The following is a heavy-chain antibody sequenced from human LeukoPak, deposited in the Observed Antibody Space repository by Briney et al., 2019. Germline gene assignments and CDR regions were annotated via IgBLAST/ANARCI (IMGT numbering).Heavy chain of an antibody. CDR3: ARDLVEYGIIDY. CDR1: GFSFSSYA. V-gene: IGHV3-30*14. D-gene: IGHD2-15*01. CDR2: ISYDGTNK. Sequence: HAGGSLRLSCAASGFSFSSYAMHWVRQTPSKGLQWVALISYDGTNKYYADSVKGRFTVSRDNSKNTPYLQMNSLRAEDTAVYYCARDLVEYGIIDYWGQGTLVTVSS. J-gene: IGHJ4*02.